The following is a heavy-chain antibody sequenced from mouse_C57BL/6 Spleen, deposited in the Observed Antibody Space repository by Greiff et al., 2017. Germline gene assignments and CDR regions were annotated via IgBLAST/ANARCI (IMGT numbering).Heavy chain of an antibody. CDR2: INPNNGGT. D-gene: IGHD1-1*01. CDR1: GYTFTDYY. Sequence: VQLQQSGPELVKPGASVKISCKASGYTFTDYYMNWVKQSHGKSLEWIGDINPNNGGTSYNQKFKGKATLTVDKSSSTAYMELRSLTSEDSAVYYCARDGYYGSSYWGQGTTLTVSS. CDR3: ARDGYYGSSY. V-gene: IGHV1-26*01. J-gene: IGHJ2*01.